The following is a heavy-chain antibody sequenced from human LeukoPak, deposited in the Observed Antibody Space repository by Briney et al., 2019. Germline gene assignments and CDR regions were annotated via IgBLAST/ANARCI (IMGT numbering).Heavy chain of an antibody. J-gene: IGHJ3*01. D-gene: IGHD3-10*01. CDR2: IKEDGSEK. Sequence: GGSLRLSCAASGFTLSSYWMSWVRQAPGKGLEGVANIKEDGSEKYYVDSVKGRFTISRDNAKNSLHLHMNSLTAEDTAMYYCARDWLAGVPFDAFDLWGQGTMVTVSS. CDR1: GFTLSSYW. CDR3: ARDWLAGVPFDAFDL. V-gene: IGHV3-7*01.